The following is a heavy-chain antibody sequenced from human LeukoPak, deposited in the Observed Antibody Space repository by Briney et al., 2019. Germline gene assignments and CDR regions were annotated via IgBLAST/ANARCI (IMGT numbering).Heavy chain of an antibody. V-gene: IGHV1-69*05. CDR3: ARSSIVVAGVVGNWFDP. Sequence: SVKVSCKASGGTFSSYAISWVRQAPGQGLEWMGGIIPIFGTANYAQKFQGRVTITTDESTSTAYMELSSLRSEDTAVYYCARSSIVVAGVVGNWFDPWGQGTLVTVSS. D-gene: IGHD6-19*01. J-gene: IGHJ5*02. CDR2: IIPIFGTA. CDR1: GGTFSSYA.